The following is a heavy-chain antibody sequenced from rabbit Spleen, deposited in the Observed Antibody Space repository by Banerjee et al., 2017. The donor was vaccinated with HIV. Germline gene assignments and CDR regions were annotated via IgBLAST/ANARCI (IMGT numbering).Heavy chain of an antibody. CDR1: GVSFSISSY. J-gene: IGHJ6*01. D-gene: IGHD1-1*01. CDR2: IDSGSSGFT. V-gene: IGHV1S40*01. Sequence: LEESGGDLVKPGASLTLTCTASGVSFSISSYMCWVRQAPGKGLEWIACIDSGSSGFTYYASWAKGRFTISKTSSTTVTLQMTRLTAADTATYFCARDTSSSFSSYGMDLWGQGTLVTVS. CDR3: ARDTSSSFSSYGMDL.